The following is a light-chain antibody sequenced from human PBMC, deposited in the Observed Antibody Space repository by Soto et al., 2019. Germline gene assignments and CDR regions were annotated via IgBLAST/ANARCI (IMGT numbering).Light chain of an antibody. CDR3: CSYAGSGTWV. Sequence: QSVLTQPASVSGSPGQSITISCTGTSSDVGGYNFVSWYQQHPGKAPKLMVYEGNKRPSGVSNRFSGSKSGNTASLTVSGLQAEDEAYYYCCSYAGSGTWVFGGGTKLTVL. CDR1: SSDVGGYNF. CDR2: EGN. J-gene: IGLJ3*02. V-gene: IGLV2-23*01.